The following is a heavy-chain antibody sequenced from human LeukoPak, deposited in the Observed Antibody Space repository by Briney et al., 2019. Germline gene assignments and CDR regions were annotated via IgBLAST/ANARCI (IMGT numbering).Heavy chain of an antibody. V-gene: IGHV3-23*01. J-gene: IGHJ4*02. CDR2: ISGSGGST. CDR1: GFTFSSYA. CDR3: AKRERGSYSLDY. D-gene: IGHD1-26*01. Sequence: PGGSLRLSCAASGFTFSSYAMSWVRQAPGKGLEWVSAISGSGGSTYYADSVKGRFTISRHNSKNTLYLQMNSLRAEDTAVYYCAKRERGSYSLDYWGQGTLVTVSS.